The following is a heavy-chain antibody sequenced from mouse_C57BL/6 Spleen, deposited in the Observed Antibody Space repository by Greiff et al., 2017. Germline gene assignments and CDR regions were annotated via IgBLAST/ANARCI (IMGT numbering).Heavy chain of an antibody. D-gene: IGHD2-4*01. CDR1: GYTFTDYN. J-gene: IGHJ3*01. Sequence: VQLQQSGPELVKPGASVKMSCKASGYTFTDYNMHWVKQSHGKSLEWIGYINPNNGGTSYNQKFKGKATLTVNKSSSTAYMELRSLTSEDSAVYYCAKGDDYEAWFAYWGQGTLVTVSA. V-gene: IGHV1-22*01. CDR2: INPNNGGT. CDR3: AKGDDYEAWFAY.